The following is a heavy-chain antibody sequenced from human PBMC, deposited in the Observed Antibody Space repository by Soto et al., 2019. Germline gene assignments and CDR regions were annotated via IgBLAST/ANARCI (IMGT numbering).Heavy chain of an antibody. Sequence: QVQLVESGGGVVQPGRSLRLSCAASGFPFSSYGMNWVRQAPGKGLEWVAHISNDGSNKHYTDSVKGRFTISRDNSKNMLYLQMSSLRAEDTAVYYCAGGQYSLNYCGQGTRVSVSS. CDR2: ISNDGSNK. CDR1: GFPFSSYG. J-gene: IGHJ4*02. V-gene: IGHV3-30*03. CDR3: AGGQYSLNY. D-gene: IGHD2-15*01.